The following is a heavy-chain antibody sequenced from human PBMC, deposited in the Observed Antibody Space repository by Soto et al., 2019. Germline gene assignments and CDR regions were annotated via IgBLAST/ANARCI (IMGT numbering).Heavy chain of an antibody. Sequence: EVQLLESGGGLVQPGGSLTLSCTASGFTFSTYGMNWVRQAPGKGLEWVSCISASGAKIYYADSVKGRFAISRDNAQNTVYLQMNSLRDEDMATYYCAKDQVPEIVGGVGFWGQGTLVIVSS. V-gene: IGHV3-23*01. CDR2: ISASGAKI. D-gene: IGHD2-15*01. CDR3: AKDQVPEIVGGVGF. CDR1: GFTFSTYG. J-gene: IGHJ1*01.